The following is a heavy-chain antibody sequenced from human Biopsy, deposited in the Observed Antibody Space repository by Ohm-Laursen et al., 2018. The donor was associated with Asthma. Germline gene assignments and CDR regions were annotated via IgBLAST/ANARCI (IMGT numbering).Heavy chain of an antibody. D-gene: IGHD6-6*01. CDR3: ARGDWYGSASNGY. CDR1: GFILSNYD. V-gene: IGHV3-30*03. CDR2: LSYNGNNK. J-gene: IGHJ4*02. Sequence: SLRLSCAASGFILSNYDMHWVRQAPGKGLEWVAVLSYNGNNKYYADSVRGRITISRDNSENTLYLQMNSLRVEDTAVYYCARGDWYGSASNGYWGQGTLVTVSA.